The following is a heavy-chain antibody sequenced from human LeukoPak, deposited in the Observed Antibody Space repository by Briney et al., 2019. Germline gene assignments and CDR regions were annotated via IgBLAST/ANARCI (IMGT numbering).Heavy chain of an antibody. V-gene: IGHV4-39*01. CDR2: IYYSGST. D-gene: IGHD6-19*01. Sequence: SETLSLTCTVSGGSISSSSYYWGWIRQPPGKGLEWIGSIYYSGSTYYNPSLKSRVTISVDTSKNQFSLKLSSVTAADTAVYYCARHPYSSGWYGDYRGQGTLVTVSS. CDR1: GGSISSSSYY. J-gene: IGHJ4*02. CDR3: ARHPYSSGWYGDY.